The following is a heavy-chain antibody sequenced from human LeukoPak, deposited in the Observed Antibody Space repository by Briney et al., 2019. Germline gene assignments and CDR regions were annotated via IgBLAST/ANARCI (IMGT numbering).Heavy chain of an antibody. CDR2: INHSGST. CDR1: GGSFSGYY. J-gene: IGHJ5*02. Sequence: SEALSLTCAVYGGSFSGYYWSWIRQPPGKGLEWIGEINHSGSTNYNPSLKSRVTISVDTSKNQFSLKLSSVTAADTAVYYCARRSNPGDYRWFDPWGQGTLVTVSS. V-gene: IGHV4-34*01. CDR3: ARRSNPGDYRWFDP. D-gene: IGHD4-17*01.